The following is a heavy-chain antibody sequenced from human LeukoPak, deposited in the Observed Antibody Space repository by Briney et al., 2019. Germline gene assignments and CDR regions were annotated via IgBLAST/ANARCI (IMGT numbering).Heavy chain of an antibody. D-gene: IGHD1-26*01. V-gene: IGHV1-18*01. CDR1: GYTFTSYG. CDR3: ARRRELRNAVNWFDP. J-gene: IGHJ5*02. CDR2: ISAYNGNT. Sequence: GASVKVSCKASGYTFTSYGISWVRQAPGQGLEWMGWISAYNGNTNYAQKLQGRVTMTTDTSTSTAYMELRSLRSDDTAVYYCARRRELRNAVNWFDPWGQGTLVTVSS.